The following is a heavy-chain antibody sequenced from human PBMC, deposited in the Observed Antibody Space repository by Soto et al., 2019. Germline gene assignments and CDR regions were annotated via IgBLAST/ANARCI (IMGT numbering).Heavy chain of an antibody. J-gene: IGHJ6*03. Sequence: SETLSLTCTVSGGSISSSSYYWGWIHQPPGKGLEWIGSIYYSGSTYYNPSLKSRVTISVDTSKNQFSLKLSSVTAADTAVYYCARKDVITIFGVVTPSYMDVRGKGTTVTGSS. D-gene: IGHD3-3*01. V-gene: IGHV4-39*01. CDR2: IYYSGST. CDR1: GGSISSSSYY. CDR3: ARKDVITIFGVVTPSYMDV.